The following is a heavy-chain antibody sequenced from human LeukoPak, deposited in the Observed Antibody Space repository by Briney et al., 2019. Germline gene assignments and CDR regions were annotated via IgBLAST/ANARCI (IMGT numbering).Heavy chain of an antibody. CDR3: ARAPYGGGGSYE. Sequence: PSETLSLTCTVSGGSISSSSYYWSWIRQPPGKGLEWIGEINHSGSTNYNPSLKSRVTISVDTSKNQFSLKLSSVTAADTAVYYCARAPYGGGGSYEWGQGTLVTVSS. D-gene: IGHD1-26*01. CDR1: GGSISSSSYY. V-gene: IGHV4-39*07. J-gene: IGHJ4*02. CDR2: INHSGST.